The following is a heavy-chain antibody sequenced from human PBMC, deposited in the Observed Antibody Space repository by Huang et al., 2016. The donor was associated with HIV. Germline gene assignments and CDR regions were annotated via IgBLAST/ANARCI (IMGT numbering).Heavy chain of an antibody. V-gene: IGHV2-26*01. CDR1: GFSLNSGRMG. D-gene: IGHD3-16*01. Sequence: QITLKESGPVLVKPTETLTLTCTVSGFSLNSGRMGVTWMRQPPGRSLEWLAHIVSNDEKSYSTSLKSRISIAKDTSKSQVVLVMTNMDPADTATYYCARVWGSYFDFWGQGILVTVSS. CDR3: ARVWGSYFDF. J-gene: IGHJ4*02. CDR2: IVSNDEK.